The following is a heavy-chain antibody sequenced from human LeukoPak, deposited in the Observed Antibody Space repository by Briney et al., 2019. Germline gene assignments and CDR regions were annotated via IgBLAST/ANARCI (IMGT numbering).Heavy chain of an antibody. V-gene: IGHV3-30-3*01. D-gene: IGHD4-11*01. Sequence: GGSLRLSCAASGFTFSSYAMHWVRQAPGKGLEWVAVISYDGSNKYYADSVKGRFTISRDNSKNTLYLQMNSLRAEDTAVYYCARGDYCNLYYYYGMDVWGQGTTVTVSS. CDR1: GFTFSSYA. CDR3: ARGDYCNLYYYYGMDV. J-gene: IGHJ6*02. CDR2: ISYDGSNK.